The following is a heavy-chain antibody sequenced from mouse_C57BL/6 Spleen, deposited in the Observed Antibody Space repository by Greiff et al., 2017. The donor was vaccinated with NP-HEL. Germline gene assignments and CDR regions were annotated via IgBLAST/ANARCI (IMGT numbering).Heavy chain of an antibody. V-gene: IGHV1-52*01. D-gene: IGHD1-1*01. CDR1: GYTFTSYW. Sequence: VQLQQPGAELVRPGSSVKLSCKASGYTFTSYWMHWVKQRPIQGLEWIGNIDPSDSETHYNQKFKDKATLTVDKSSSTAYMQLSSLTSEDSAVYYCARYGSSFWYFEVWGTGTTVTVSS. J-gene: IGHJ1*03. CDR2: IDPSDSET. CDR3: ARYGSSFWYFEV.